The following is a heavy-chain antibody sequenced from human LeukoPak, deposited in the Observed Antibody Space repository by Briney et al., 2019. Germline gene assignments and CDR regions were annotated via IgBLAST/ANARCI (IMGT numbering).Heavy chain of an antibody. J-gene: IGHJ6*02. CDR3: AKDSDCSGGSCYYYYGMDV. Sequence: GGSLRLSCSASGFTFSNYAMSWVRQAPGKGLEWVSVIYSGGSTYYADSVKGRFTISRDHSKNSLYLQMNSLRAEDTALYYCAKDSDCSGGSCYYYYGMDVWGQGATVTVSS. D-gene: IGHD2-15*01. V-gene: IGHV3-23*03. CDR2: IYSGGST. CDR1: GFTFSNYA.